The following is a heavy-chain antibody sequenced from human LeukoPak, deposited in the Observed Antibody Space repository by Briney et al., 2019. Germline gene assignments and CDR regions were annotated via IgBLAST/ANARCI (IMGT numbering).Heavy chain of an antibody. J-gene: IGHJ5*02. CDR1: GFTFSSYA. CDR2: ISSNGGST. CDR3: AREGTHSSGYYANWFDP. Sequence: GGSLLLSCAASGFTFSSYAMHWVRQAPGKGLEYVSAISSNGGSTYYANSVKGRFTISRDNSKNTLYLQMGSLRAEDMSVYYCAREGTHSSGYYANWFDPWGQGTLVTVSS. D-gene: IGHD3-22*01. V-gene: IGHV3-64*01.